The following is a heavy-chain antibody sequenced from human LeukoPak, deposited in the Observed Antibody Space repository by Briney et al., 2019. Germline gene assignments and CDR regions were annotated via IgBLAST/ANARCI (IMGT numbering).Heavy chain of an antibody. Sequence: SGPTLVKPTHTLTLTCTFSGFALSTRGVGVGWIRQPPGKALEWLALIYWDDDKRYSPSLKSRLTITKDTSNNQVVLTMTNMDPVDTATYYCAHSPAGSGSNDAFDIWGQGTMVTVSS. CDR1: GFALSTRGVG. D-gene: IGHD3-10*01. CDR3: AHSPAGSGSNDAFDI. V-gene: IGHV2-5*02. J-gene: IGHJ3*02. CDR2: IYWDDDK.